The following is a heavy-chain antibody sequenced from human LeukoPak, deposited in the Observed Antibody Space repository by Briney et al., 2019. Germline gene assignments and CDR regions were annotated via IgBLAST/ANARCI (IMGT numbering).Heavy chain of an antibody. CDR2: ISAYNGNT. CDR1: GYTFTSYG. J-gene: IGHJ3*02. Sequence: ASVKVSCKASGYTFTSYGISWVRQAPGQGLEWMGWISAYNGNTNYAQKLQGRVTMTTDTSTSTAYMELRSLRSDDTAVYYCARDRRWLPTAAFDIWGQGTMATVSS. CDR3: ARDRRWLPTAAFDI. V-gene: IGHV1-18*01. D-gene: IGHD5-24*01.